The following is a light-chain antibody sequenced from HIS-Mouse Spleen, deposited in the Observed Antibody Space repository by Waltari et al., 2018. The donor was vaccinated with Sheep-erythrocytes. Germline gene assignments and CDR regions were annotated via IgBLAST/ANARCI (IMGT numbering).Light chain of an antibody. V-gene: IGLV2-23*01. Sequence: QSALTQPASVSGSPGQSITISCTGTSSAVGTYYLVSWYQHHPGKAPKIMIYEGSKRPSGVSNRFSGSKSGNTASLTISGLQAEDEADYYCCSYAGSSTPWVFGGGTKLTVL. CDR2: EGS. J-gene: IGLJ3*02. CDR1: SSAVGTYYL. CDR3: CSYAGSSTPWV.